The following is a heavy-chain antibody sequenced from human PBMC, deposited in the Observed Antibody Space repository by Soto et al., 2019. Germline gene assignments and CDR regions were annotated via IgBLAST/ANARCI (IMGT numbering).Heavy chain of an antibody. Sequence: GGSLRLSCAASGFTFSSYSMNWVRQAPGKGLEWVSSISSSSSYIYYADSVKGRFTISRDNAKNSLYLQMNSLRAEDTAVYYCARDQWLAYYYGMDVWGQGTTVTVS. CDR3: ARDQWLAYYYGMDV. CDR1: GFTFSSYS. J-gene: IGHJ6*02. D-gene: IGHD6-19*01. CDR2: ISSSSSYI. V-gene: IGHV3-21*01.